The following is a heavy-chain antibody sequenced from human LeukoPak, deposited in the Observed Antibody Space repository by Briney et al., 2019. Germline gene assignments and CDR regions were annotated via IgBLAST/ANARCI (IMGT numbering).Heavy chain of an antibody. CDR1: GFTFNSYG. D-gene: IGHD3-10*01. CDR2: INNGGENT. V-gene: IGHV3-21*01. CDR3: ASPRGVINWYFDL. J-gene: IGHJ2*01. Sequence: PGGSLRLSCAASGFTFNSYGMTWFRQAPGKGLEWVSTINNGGENTHYADSVKGRFTISRDNAKNSLYLQMNSLRTEDTAVYYCASPRGVINWYFDLWGRGTLVTVSS.